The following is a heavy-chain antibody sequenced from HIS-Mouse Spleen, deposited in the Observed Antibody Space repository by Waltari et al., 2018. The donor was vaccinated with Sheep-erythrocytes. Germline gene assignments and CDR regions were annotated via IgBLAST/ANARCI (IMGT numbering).Heavy chain of an antibody. D-gene: IGHD3-9*01. CDR1: GGSFSGYY. J-gene: IGHJ4*02. CDR2: IHHSGST. CDR3: ARGGRRTGFDY. Sequence: QVQLQQWGAGLLKPSETLSLTCAVYGGSFSGYYWSWIRQPQGKGLEWIGEIHHSGSTNYHPSLMSRVTISVDTSKNQFSLKLSSVTAADTAVYYCARGGRRTGFDYWGQGTLVTVSS. V-gene: IGHV4-34*01.